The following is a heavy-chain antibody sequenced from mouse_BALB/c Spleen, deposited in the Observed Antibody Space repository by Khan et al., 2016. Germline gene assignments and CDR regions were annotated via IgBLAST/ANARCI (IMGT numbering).Heavy chain of an antibody. CDR1: GYTFTSYW. CDR2: IYPSDRYT. D-gene: IGHD2-14*01. Sequence: VQLQQPGAELVRPGASVKLSCKASGYTFTSYWINWVRQRPGQGLEWIGNIYPSDRYTNYNQKFKDKATLTVDKSSNTAYMQLSSPTSEDSAVYYCTRDGVRRRSYAMDYWGQGTSVTVSS. CDR3: TRDGVRRRSYAMDY. J-gene: IGHJ4*01. V-gene: IGHV1-69*02.